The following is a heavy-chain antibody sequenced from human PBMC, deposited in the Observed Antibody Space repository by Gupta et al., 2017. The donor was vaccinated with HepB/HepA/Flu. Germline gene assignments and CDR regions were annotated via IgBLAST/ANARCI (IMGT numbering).Heavy chain of an antibody. V-gene: IGHV3-53*04. CDR2: IYSSGDT. J-gene: IGHJ3*02. Sequence: EAQAVESGGGLVQPGGSLRLSCGGAGFFFRHNYMAWVRQAPGKGLEWVSVIYSSGDTDYADSVKGRFTISRHSSKNILYLQMNSLRTEDTAVYFCTRDGITNTRGVFDIWGQGTKVTVSS. CDR1: GFFFRHNY. D-gene: IGHD1-20*01. CDR3: TRDGITNTRGVFDI.